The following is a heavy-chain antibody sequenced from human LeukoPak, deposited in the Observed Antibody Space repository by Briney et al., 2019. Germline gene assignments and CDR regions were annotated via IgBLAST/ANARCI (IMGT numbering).Heavy chain of an antibody. Sequence: GASVKVSCKASGYTFTSYGISWVRQAPGQGLEWMGWISAYNGNTNYAQKLQGRVTMTTDTSTSTAYMELRSLRSDDTAVYYCARDLFGRGSGSYYGYWGQGTLVTASS. D-gene: IGHD3-10*01. CDR1: GYTFTSYG. J-gene: IGHJ4*02. CDR3: ARDLFGRGSGSYYGY. V-gene: IGHV1-18*01. CDR2: ISAYNGNT.